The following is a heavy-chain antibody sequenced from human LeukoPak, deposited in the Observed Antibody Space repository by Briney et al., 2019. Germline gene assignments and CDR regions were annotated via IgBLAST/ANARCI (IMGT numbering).Heavy chain of an antibody. Sequence: SQTLSLTCTVSGGSISSGGYYWSWIRQHPGTGLEWIGYIYYSGSTYYNPSLKSRVTISVDTSKNQFSLKLSSVTAADTAVYYCARGVWQWPRALWYFDLWGRGTLVTVSS. J-gene: IGHJ2*01. V-gene: IGHV4-31*03. CDR1: GGSISSGGYY. CDR2: IYYSGST. CDR3: ARGVWQWPRALWYFDL. D-gene: IGHD6-19*01.